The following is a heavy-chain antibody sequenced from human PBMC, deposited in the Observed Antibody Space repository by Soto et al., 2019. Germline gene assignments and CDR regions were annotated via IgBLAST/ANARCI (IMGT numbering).Heavy chain of an antibody. V-gene: IGHV4-39*01. D-gene: IGHD2-8*01. CDR1: GGSISSSSYY. CDR2: IYYSGST. CDR3: ARSYCTNGVCFALNWFDP. Sequence: PSETLSLTCTVSGGSISSSSYYWGWIRQPPGKGLEWIGSIYYSGSTYYNPSLKSRVTISVDTSKNQFSLKLSSVTAADTAVYYCARSYCTNGVCFALNWFDPWGQGTLVTVSA. J-gene: IGHJ5*02.